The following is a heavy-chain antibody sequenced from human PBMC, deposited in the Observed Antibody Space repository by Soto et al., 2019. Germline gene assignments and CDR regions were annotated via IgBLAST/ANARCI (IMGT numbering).Heavy chain of an antibody. CDR3: ATMADCSGGTCYWSLNQ. Sequence: QVQLVQSGAEVKKPGSSVKVSCKASGGTFSNYALNWVRQAPGQGLVWMGEIIPIFGPPHYAQKFQGRVTITADDSTSTVYMELSRLRSDDTAMYYCATMADCSGGTCYWSLNQWGQGTLVTVSS. J-gene: IGHJ4*02. CDR1: GGTFSNYA. CDR2: IIPIFGPP. V-gene: IGHV1-69*01. D-gene: IGHD2-15*01.